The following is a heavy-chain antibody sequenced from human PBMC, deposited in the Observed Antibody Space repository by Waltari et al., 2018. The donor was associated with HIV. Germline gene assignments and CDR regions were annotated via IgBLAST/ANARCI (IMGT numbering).Heavy chain of an antibody. V-gene: IGHV4-4*02. Sequence: QVQLQESGPGLVKPSGPLSLTCAVSGGSITSSHWWGWVRQPPGKGLEWIGEIYHSGSTNYNPSLKSRVTISLDKSKNQFSLKLSSVTAADTALYYCAGSRSSGSSVYYGMDVWGQGTTVTVSS. CDR1: GGSITSSHW. J-gene: IGHJ6*02. CDR3: AGSRSSGSSVYYGMDV. CDR2: IYHSGST. D-gene: IGHD3-22*01.